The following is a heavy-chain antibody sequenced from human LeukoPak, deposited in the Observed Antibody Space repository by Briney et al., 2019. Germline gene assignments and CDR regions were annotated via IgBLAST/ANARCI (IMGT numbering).Heavy chain of an antibody. V-gene: IGHV3-48*03. CDR2: ISSSGSTI. D-gene: IGHD5-18*01. CDR3: ARAGRSYGYLPGKDLDY. Sequence: GGSLRLSCAASGFTFSSYEMNWVRQAPGKGLEWVSYISSSGSTICYADSVKGRFTISRDNAKNSLYLQMNSLRAEDTAVYYCARAGRSYGYLPGKDLDYWGQGTLVTVSS. CDR1: GFTFSSYE. J-gene: IGHJ4*02.